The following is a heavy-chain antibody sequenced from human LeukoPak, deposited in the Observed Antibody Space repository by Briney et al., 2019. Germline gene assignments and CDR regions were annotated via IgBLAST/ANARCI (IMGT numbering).Heavy chain of an antibody. V-gene: IGHV3-11*01. CDR1: GFTFSDYY. J-gene: IGHJ4*02. CDR3: ATANWNDRDY. D-gene: IGHD1-20*01. CDR2: ISSSGSTI. Sequence: GGSLRLSCAASGFTFSDYYMSWIRQAPGKGLEWVSYISSSGSTIYYADSVKGRFTISRDNAKNSLYLQMNSLKTEDTAVYYCATANWNDRDYWGQGTLVTVSS.